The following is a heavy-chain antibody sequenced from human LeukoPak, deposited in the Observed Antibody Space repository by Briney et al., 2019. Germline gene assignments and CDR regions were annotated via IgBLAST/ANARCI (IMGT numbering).Heavy chain of an antibody. CDR1: GFTFSSYG. CDR2: IRYDGSNK. D-gene: IGHD3-3*01. V-gene: IGHV3-30*02. J-gene: IGHJ6*03. Sequence: GGSLRLSCAASGFTFSSYGMHWVRQAPGKGLEWVAFIRYDGSNKYYADSVKGRFTISRDNSKNTLYLQMNSLRAEDTAVFYCAKGSKALIITRDHYMDVWGKGTTVTISS. CDR3: AKGSKALIITRDHYMDV.